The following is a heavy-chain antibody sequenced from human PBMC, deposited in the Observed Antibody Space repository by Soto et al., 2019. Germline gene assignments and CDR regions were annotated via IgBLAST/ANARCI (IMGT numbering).Heavy chain of an antibody. D-gene: IGHD3-10*01. V-gene: IGHV3-33*01. CDR2: IWYDGNYK. Sequence: QVQLVESGGGVVQPGTSLRLSCAASAFTYTNYAMHWVRQAPGKGLEWVAVIWYDGNYKYYADSVKGRFTISRDNSKNTLYRQMNSLGGEATAMYYCARERNGGGWHTINYRGQGTLVTVP. CDR3: ARERNGGGWHTINY. J-gene: IGHJ4*02. CDR1: AFTYTNYA.